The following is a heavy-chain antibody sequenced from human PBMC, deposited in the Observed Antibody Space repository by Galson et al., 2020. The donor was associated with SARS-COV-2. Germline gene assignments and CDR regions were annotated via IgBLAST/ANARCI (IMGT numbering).Heavy chain of an antibody. D-gene: IGHD2-8*02. CDR1: GGSFSGYF. J-gene: IGHJ4*02. CDR3: ARGLDGTGRFNGWDY. Sequence: SETLSLTCAVYGGSFSGYFWSWIRQPPGKGLEWIGEVNHSGSTNYNPSLKSRVTISVDTSKNQFSLKLSSVTASDTAVYYCARGLDGTGRFNGWDYWGQGTLVTVSS. V-gene: IGHV4-34*01. CDR2: VNHSGST.